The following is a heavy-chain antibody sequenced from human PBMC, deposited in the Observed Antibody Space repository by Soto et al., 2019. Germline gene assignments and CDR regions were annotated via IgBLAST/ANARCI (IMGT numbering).Heavy chain of an antibody. V-gene: IGHV4-31*03. J-gene: IGHJ4*02. Sequence: QVQLQESGPGLVKPSQTLSLTCSVSGESINNGAYFWSWIRQHPGKGLEWIGYVHASGSTYYNPSLRGRVDMSIDTSKKQFYLNLKSVTAADTAVFFCARGFVEACMAFDYWGPGALVTVSS. CDR2: VHASGST. CDR3: ARGFVEACMAFDY. D-gene: IGHD3-3*01. CDR1: GESINNGAYF.